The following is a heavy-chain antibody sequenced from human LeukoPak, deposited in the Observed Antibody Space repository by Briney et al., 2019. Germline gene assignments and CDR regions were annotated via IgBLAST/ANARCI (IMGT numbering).Heavy chain of an antibody. Sequence: GGSMRLSCAASGFIFSDYWMHWVRQAPGKGLVGVARIRGDGRATTYADSVKGRFTISRDNAMNTVFLQMKSLRADDTGTYYCARFYFPEEHDRAWYEAHWGQGVLVTVS. CDR2: IRGDGRAT. J-gene: IGHJ4*02. V-gene: IGHV3-74*03. D-gene: IGHD6-19*01. CDR1: GFIFSDYW. CDR3: ARFYFPEEHDRAWYEAH.